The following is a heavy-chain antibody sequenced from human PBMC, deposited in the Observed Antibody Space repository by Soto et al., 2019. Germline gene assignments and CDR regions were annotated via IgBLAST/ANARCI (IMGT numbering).Heavy chain of an antibody. Sequence: SETLSLTCAVYGGSFSGYYWSWIRQPPGKGLEWIGEINHSGSTNYNPSLKSRVTISVDTSKNQFSLKLSSVTAADTAVYYCAGSLAVAGNENYFDYWGQGTLVTVSS. V-gene: IGHV4-34*01. CDR3: AGSLAVAGNENYFDY. CDR2: INHSGST. CDR1: GGSFSGYY. D-gene: IGHD6-19*01. J-gene: IGHJ4*02.